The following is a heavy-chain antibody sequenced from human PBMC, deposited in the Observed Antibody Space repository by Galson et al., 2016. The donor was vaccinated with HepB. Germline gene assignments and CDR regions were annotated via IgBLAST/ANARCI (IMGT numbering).Heavy chain of an antibody. D-gene: IGHD1-1*01. Sequence: CAISGDSVSSNNAGWNWIRQSPSRGLEWLGRTYYRTKWFYDYAESVKSRITIKPDTTKNKYSLQLNSVTLEDTAVYYCTRVKELERGFHSWGQGTLVIVSS. J-gene: IGHJ4*02. CDR2: TYYRTKWFY. CDR3: TRVKELERGFHS. CDR1: GDSVSSNNAG. V-gene: IGHV6-1*01.